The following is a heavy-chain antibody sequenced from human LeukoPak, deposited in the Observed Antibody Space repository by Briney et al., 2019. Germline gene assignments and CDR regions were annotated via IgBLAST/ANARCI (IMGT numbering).Heavy chain of an antibody. CDR1: GGTFSSYA. D-gene: IGHD1-26*01. CDR2: IIPIFGTA. J-gene: IGHJ4*02. V-gene: IGHV1-69*05. CDR3: ASGSYHQYYFDY. Sequence: SVRVSCKASGGTFSSYAISWVRQAPGQGREWMGGIIPIFGTANYAQKFQGRVMITTDESTSTAYMELSSLRSEDTAVYYCASGSYHQYYFDYWGQGTLVTVSS.